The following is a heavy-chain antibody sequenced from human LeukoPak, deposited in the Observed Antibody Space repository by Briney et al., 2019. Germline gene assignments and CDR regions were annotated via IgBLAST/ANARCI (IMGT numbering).Heavy chain of an antibody. V-gene: IGHV4-59*01. J-gene: IGHJ5*02. D-gene: IGHD2-21*01. Sequence: SETLSLTCTVSGDSISSYYWSWIRQPPGKGLEWIAYISYSGSTNYNPSLKGRVTISVDTSKNQFSLNLSSVNAADTAVYYCARSLVRNWVDPWGQGTLVTVSS. CDR1: GDSISSYY. CDR3: ARSLVRNWVDP. CDR2: ISYSGST.